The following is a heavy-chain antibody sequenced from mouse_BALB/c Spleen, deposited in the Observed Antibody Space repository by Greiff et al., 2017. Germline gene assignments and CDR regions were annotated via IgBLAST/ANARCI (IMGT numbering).Heavy chain of an antibody. Sequence: EVKLMESGPSLVKPSQTLSLTCSVTGDSITSGYWNWIRKFPGNKLEYMGYISYSGSTYYNPSLKSRISITRDTSKNQYYLQLNSVTTEDTATYYCARYEATAIYYYAMDYWGQGTSVTVSS. CDR2: ISYSGST. CDR1: GDSITSGY. V-gene: IGHV3-8*02. CDR3: ARYEATAIYYYAMDY. D-gene: IGHD1-2*01. J-gene: IGHJ4*01.